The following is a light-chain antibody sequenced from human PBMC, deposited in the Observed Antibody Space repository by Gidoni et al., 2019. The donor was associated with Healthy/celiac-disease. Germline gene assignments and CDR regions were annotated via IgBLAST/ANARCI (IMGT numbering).Light chain of an antibody. J-gene: IGLJ2*01. CDR3: SSYTSSNTLI. CDR2: EVS. CDR1: SSHVGNYNY. Sequence: QSALTQPASVSGSPGQSITISCTGTSSHVGNYNYVSWYQQHPGKAPKLMIYEVSYWPSGVPDRFSGSKSGNTASLTISGLQAEDEADYYCSSYTSSNTLIFGGGTKLTVL. V-gene: IGLV2-14*01.